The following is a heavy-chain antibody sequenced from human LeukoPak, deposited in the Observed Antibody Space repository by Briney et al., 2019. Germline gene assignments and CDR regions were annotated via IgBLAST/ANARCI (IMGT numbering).Heavy chain of an antibody. CDR2: ISGSGGST. CDR1: GFTFSSYA. V-gene: IGHV3-23*01. D-gene: IGHD1-26*01. Sequence: GSLRLSCAASGFTFSSYAMSWVRQAPGKGLEWVSGISGSGGSTYYADSVKGRFTISRDNSKNTLYLQMNSLRAEDTAVYYCAKDPRVGTTNYFDYWGQGTLVTVSS. J-gene: IGHJ4*02. CDR3: AKDPRVGTTNYFDY.